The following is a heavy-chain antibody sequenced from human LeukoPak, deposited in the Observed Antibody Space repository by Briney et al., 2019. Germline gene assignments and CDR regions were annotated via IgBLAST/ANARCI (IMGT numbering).Heavy chain of an antibody. CDR2: IYTSGST. J-gene: IGHJ4*02. CDR3: ARVSGDDSSSWTHYFDY. Sequence: SETLSLTCTVSGGSISSGSYYWSWIRQPAGKGLEWIGRIYTSGSTNYNPSLKSRVTISVDTSKNQFSLKLSSVTAADTAVYYCARVSGDDSSSWTHYFDYWGQGTLVTVSS. D-gene: IGHD6-6*01. V-gene: IGHV4-61*02. CDR1: GGSISSGSYY.